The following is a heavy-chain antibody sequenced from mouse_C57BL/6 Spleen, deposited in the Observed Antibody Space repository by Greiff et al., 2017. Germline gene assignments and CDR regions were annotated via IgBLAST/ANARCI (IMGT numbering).Heavy chain of an antibody. CDR1: GYTFTSYW. CDR3: ARPFNYHGYFDY. J-gene: IGHJ2*01. Sequence: QVQLQQPGTELVKPGASVKLSCKASGYTFTSYWMHWVKQRPGQGLAWIGNINPSNGGTNYNEKFKSKATLTVDKSSSTAYMQLSSLTSEDSAVYYCARPFNYHGYFDYWGQGTTLTVSS. D-gene: IGHD1-1*01. V-gene: IGHV1-53*01. CDR2: INPSNGGT.